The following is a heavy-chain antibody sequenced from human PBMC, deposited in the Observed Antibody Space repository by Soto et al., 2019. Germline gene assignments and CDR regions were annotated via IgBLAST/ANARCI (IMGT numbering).Heavy chain of an antibody. CDR1: GGSFIGYY. CDR3: ARGLRYFDWLPYQDY. CDR2: INHSGST. D-gene: IGHD3-9*01. V-gene: IGHV4-34*01. J-gene: IGHJ4*02. Sequence: PSETLSLTCAFYGGSFIGYYWSWIRQPPGKGLEWIGEINHSGSTNYNPSLKSRVTISVDTSKNQFSLKLSSVTAADTAVYYCARGLRYFDWLPYQDYWGQGTLVTVSS.